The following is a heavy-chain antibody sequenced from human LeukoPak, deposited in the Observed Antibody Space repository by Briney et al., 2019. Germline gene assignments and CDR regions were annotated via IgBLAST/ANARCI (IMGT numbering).Heavy chain of an antibody. CDR2: ISAYNGNT. Sequence: WASVKVSFKASGYTFTSYGISWVRQAPGQGLAWMGWISAYNGNTNYAQKLQGRVTMTTDTSTSTAYMELRSLRSDDTAVYYCARWARGAFDIWGQGTMVTVSS. J-gene: IGHJ3*02. CDR1: GYTFTSYG. D-gene: IGHD1-26*01. V-gene: IGHV1-18*01. CDR3: ARWARGAFDI.